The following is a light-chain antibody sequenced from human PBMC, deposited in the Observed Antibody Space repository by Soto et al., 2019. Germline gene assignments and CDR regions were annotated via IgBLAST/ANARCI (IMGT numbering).Light chain of an antibody. CDR1: QSVSSN. CDR2: DAS. V-gene: IGKV3-20*01. Sequence: EIVMTQSPATLSVSPGERATLSCRASQSVSSNLAWYQQKPGQAPRLLIYDASNRATGIPARFSGSGSGTDFTLTISRLEPEDFALYYCQQYGSSPITFGQGTRLEIK. J-gene: IGKJ5*01. CDR3: QQYGSSPIT.